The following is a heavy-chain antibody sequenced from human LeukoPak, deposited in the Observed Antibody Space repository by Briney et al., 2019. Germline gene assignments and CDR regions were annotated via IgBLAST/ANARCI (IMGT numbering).Heavy chain of an antibody. CDR3: ARVMDYYDSSGFIPRVAFDI. Sequence: PSETLSLTCAVYGGSFSGYYWSWIRQPPGKGLEWIGYIYHSGSTYYNPSLKSRVTISVDRSKNQFSLKLSSVTAADTAVYYCARVMDYYDSSGFIPRVAFDIWGQGTMVTVSS. CDR1: GGSFSGYY. D-gene: IGHD3-22*01. V-gene: IGHV4-34*01. CDR2: IYHSGST. J-gene: IGHJ3*02.